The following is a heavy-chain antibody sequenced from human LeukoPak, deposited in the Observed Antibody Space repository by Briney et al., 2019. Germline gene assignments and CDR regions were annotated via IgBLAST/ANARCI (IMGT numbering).Heavy chain of an antibody. V-gene: IGHV3-30*18. D-gene: IGHD3-22*01. J-gene: IGHJ5*02. Sequence: PGGSLRLSCAASGFTFSSYGMHWVRQAPGKGLDWVAVISYDGSNKYYADSVKGRFTISRDNSKNTLYLQMNSLRAEDTAVYYCVKDRDPWLLQNNWFDPWGQGTLVTVSS. CDR2: ISYDGSNK. CDR1: GFTFSSYG. CDR3: VKDRDPWLLQNNWFDP.